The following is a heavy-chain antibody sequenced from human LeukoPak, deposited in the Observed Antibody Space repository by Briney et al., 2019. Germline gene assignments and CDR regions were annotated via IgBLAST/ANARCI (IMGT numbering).Heavy chain of an antibody. CDR3: ARLSIPDCGGDCSASPHVAFDI. CDR2: TRNKANSYTT. V-gene: IGHV3-72*01. J-gene: IGHJ3*02. Sequence: GGALRLSCVASGFTFSDHYMHGVRQAPGKGLDGVGRTRNKANSYTTEYAASVKGRFTISRDDSKNSLYLQMNSLKTEDTAVYYSARLSIPDCGGDCSASPHVAFDIWGQGTMVTVSS. CDR1: GFTFSDHY. D-gene: IGHD2-21*02.